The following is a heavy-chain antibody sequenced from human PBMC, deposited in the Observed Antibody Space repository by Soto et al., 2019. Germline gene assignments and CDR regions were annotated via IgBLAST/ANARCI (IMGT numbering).Heavy chain of an antibody. V-gene: IGHV1-46*04. J-gene: IGHJ6*02. CDR2: INPSGVSA. CDR1: GYTFTSYY. Sequence: QVQLMQSGAEVKKAGGSVKVSCKASGYTFTSYYIHWVRQAPGQGLEWMGIINPSGVSASYARKLQARVALRRDTSTSTVYIEVSGLSSDDTVVYYCATDPDFSLSFHYYGMDVWGQGTTVTVSS. CDR3: ATDPDFSLSFHYYGMDV.